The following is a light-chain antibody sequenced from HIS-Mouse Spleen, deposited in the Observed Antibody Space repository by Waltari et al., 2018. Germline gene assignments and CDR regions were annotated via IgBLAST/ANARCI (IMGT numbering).Light chain of an antibody. Sequence: DIPLTQSPSFLSASVGDRLTITCRASQGISSYLAWYQQKPGKAPKLLIYAASTLQSVVPSRFSGSGSGTEFTLTISSLQPEDFATYYCQQLNSYPQETFGGGTKVEIK. J-gene: IGKJ4*01. CDR2: AAS. CDR1: QGISSY. V-gene: IGKV1-9*01. CDR3: QQLNSYPQET.